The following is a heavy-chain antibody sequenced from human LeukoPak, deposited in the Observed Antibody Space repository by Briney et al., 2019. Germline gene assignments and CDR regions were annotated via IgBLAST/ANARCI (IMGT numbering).Heavy chain of an antibody. J-gene: IGHJ6*02. D-gene: IGHD2-2*01. CDR2: IYYTGST. V-gene: IGHV4-31*03. Sequence: PSETLSLTCTVSVGSIIRGGYYWSWIRQCPGKGLEWIGYIYYTGSTYYTPSLKSRVTISIDTANNQFSLKLTSVTAADTAVYYCARVSPMQYYYGMDVWGQGTMVTVSS. CDR1: VGSIIRGGYY. CDR3: ARVSPMQYYYGMDV.